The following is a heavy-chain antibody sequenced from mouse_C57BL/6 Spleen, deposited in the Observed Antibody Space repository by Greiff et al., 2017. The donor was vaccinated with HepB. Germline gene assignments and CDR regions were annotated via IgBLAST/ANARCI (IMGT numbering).Heavy chain of an antibody. V-gene: IGHV1-55*01. CDR3: ARSPRISYGNWYFDV. Sequence: VQLQQPGAELVKPGASVKMSCKASGYTFTSYWITWVKQRPGQGLEWIGDIYPGSGSTNYNEKFKSKATLTVDTSSSTAYMQLSSLTSEDSAVYYCARSPRISYGNWYFDVWGTGTTVTVSS. J-gene: IGHJ1*03. D-gene: IGHD1-1*01. CDR2: IYPGSGST. CDR1: GYTFTSYW.